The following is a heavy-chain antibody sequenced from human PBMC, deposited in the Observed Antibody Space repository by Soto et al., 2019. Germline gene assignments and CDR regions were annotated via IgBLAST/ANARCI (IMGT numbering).Heavy chain of an antibody. CDR1: GGSLSGATYS. J-gene: IGHJ4*02. CDR3: ARSREFDY. V-gene: IGHV4-30-2*01. Sequence: SETLSLTCGVSGGSLSGATYSWNWIRQPPGKGLEWIGYIFPSGTTYYNPSLKSRVTISIDVSKNQLSLSLRSLTAADTAVYYCARSREFDYWSQGTLVTVSS. CDR2: IFPSGTT.